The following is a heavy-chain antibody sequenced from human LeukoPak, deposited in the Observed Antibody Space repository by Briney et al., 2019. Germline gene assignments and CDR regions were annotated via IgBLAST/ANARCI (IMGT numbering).Heavy chain of an antibody. CDR2: IYYSGST. CDR1: GGSISSYY. D-gene: IGHD5-24*01. Sequence: PSETLSLTCTVSGGSISSYYWSWIRQPPGKGLEGIGYIYYSGSTNYNPSLKSRVTISVDTSKNQFSLKLSSVTAADTAVYYCARLDGYNIIFDYWGQGTLVTVSS. V-gene: IGHV4-59*01. CDR3: ARLDGYNIIFDY. J-gene: IGHJ4*02.